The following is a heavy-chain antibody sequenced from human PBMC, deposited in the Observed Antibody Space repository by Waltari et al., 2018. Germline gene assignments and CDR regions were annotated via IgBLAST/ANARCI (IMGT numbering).Heavy chain of an antibody. D-gene: IGHD6-13*01. V-gene: IGHV2-70*04. J-gene: IGHJ4*02. CDR2: IDWDDDK. CDR1: GFSLSTSGMR. Sequence: QVTLKESGPALVKPTQTLTLTCIFSGFSLSTSGMRVSWIRQPPGKALEWLARIDWDDDKFYSTSLKTRLTISKDTSKNQVVLTMTNMDPVDTATYYCARIGAGTETPFDYWGQGTLVTVSS. CDR3: ARIGAGTETPFDY.